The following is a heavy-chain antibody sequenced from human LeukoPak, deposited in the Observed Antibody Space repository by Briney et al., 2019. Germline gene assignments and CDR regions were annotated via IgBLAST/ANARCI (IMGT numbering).Heavy chain of an antibody. Sequence: ASVKVSCKASGYTFTSYGISWVRQAPGQGLEWMGWISAYNGNTNYAQKLQGRVTMTTDTSTSTAYMELRSLRSDDTAVYYCARVVWFGELLYGYFDYWGQGTLVTVSS. V-gene: IGHV1-18*01. J-gene: IGHJ4*02. D-gene: IGHD3-10*01. CDR2: ISAYNGNT. CDR3: ARVVWFGELLYGYFDY. CDR1: GYTFTSYG.